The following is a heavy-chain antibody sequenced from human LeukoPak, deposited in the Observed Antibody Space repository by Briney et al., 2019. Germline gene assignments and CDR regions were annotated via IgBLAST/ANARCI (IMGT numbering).Heavy chain of an antibody. CDR1: GFTFSSYA. V-gene: IGHV3-30-3*01. Sequence: GRSLRLSCAASGFTFSSYAMHWVRQAPGKGLEWVAVISYDGSNKYYADSVKGRFTISRDNSKNTLYLQMNSPRAEDTAVYYCAREGYCSSTSCSSFDYWGQGTLVTVSS. CDR2: ISYDGSNK. D-gene: IGHD2-2*01. J-gene: IGHJ4*02. CDR3: AREGYCSSTSCSSFDY.